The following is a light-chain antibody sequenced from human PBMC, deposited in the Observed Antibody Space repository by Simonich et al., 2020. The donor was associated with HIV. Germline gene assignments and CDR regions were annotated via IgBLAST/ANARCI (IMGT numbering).Light chain of an antibody. V-gene: IGKV4-1*01. CDR1: QSVLYSSNNKNY. J-gene: IGKJ4*01. Sequence: DIVMTQSPDSLAVSLGERATINCKSSQSVLYSSNNKNYLAWYQQKPGQPPKLLIYWASTRESGGPDRFSGGGSGTDFTLTISSLQTEDVAVYYCQQYYGTPLTFGGGTRVEIK. CDR3: QQYYGTPLT. CDR2: WAS.